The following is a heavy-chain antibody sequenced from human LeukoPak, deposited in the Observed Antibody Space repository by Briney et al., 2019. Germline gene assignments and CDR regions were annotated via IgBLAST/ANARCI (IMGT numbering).Heavy chain of an antibody. V-gene: IGHV4-39*01. Sequence: PSETLSLTCTVSGGSISSGSYYWSWIRQPPGKGLEWIGSIYYSGNTYYNASLKSQVSISIDTSKNQFSLRLTSVTAADTAVYYCARQTGSGLFILPGGQGTLVTVSS. J-gene: IGHJ4*02. CDR1: GGSISSGSYY. D-gene: IGHD3/OR15-3a*01. CDR3: ARQTGSGLFILP. CDR2: IYYSGNT.